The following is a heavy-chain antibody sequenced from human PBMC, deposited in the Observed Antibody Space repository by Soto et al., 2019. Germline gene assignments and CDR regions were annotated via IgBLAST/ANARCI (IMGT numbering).Heavy chain of an antibody. CDR3: ASRITMVRGVWSSWFDP. CDR2: IYYSGST. V-gene: IGHV4-31*03. J-gene: IGHJ5*02. CDR1: GGSISSGGYY. Sequence: PSETLSLTCTVSGGSISSGGYYWSWIRQHPGKGLEWIGYIYYSGSTYYNPSLKSRVTISVDTSKNQFSLKLSSVTAADTAVYYCASRITMVRGVWSSWFDPWGRGTLVTVSS. D-gene: IGHD3-10*01.